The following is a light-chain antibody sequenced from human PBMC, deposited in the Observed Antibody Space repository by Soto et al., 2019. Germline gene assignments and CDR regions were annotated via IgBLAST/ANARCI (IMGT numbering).Light chain of an antibody. CDR2: AAS. Sequence: IQMTQSPSSVSASVGDRVTITCRASQSISNWLAWYQQKPGKAPNLLIYAASSLQSGVPSRFSGSGSGTDFTLTISSLQPEDSATYFCQQANSSPWTFGQGTKVEIK. CDR3: QQANSSPWT. J-gene: IGKJ1*01. CDR1: QSISNW. V-gene: IGKV1-12*01.